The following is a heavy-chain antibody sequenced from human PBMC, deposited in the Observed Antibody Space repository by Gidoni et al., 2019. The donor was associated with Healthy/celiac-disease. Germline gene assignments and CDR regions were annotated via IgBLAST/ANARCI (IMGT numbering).Heavy chain of an antibody. CDR2: IRSKAYGGTT. V-gene: IGHV3-49*04. Sequence: EVQLVESGGGLVQPGRSLRLSCTASGFTFGDYAMSWVRQAPGKGLEWVGFIRSKAYGGTTEYAASVKGRFTISRDDSKSIAYLQMNSLKTEDTVVYYCTRETYYYDSSGYQLRNYFDYWGQGTLVTVSS. CDR3: TRETYYYDSSGYQLRNYFDY. CDR1: GFTFGDYA. D-gene: IGHD3-22*01. J-gene: IGHJ4*02.